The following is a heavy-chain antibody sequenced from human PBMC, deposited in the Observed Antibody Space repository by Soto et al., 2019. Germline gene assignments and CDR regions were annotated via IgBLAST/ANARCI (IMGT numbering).Heavy chain of an antibody. CDR2: VSPPFRTS. CDR1: GVSFNNNG. D-gene: IGHD3-10*01. CDR3: ARVLYYGSGSYSPYGMDV. Sequence: QVQLVQSGAEVKKPGSSVKVSCKTSGVSFNNNGIGXXXXXXXXXLEWMGGVSPPFRTSNYARKFQGRISITADASTGTVNMELSSLTSEDTAQYYCARVLYYGSGSYSPYGMDVWGQGTTVTVSS. V-gene: IGHV1-69*01. J-gene: IGHJ6*02.